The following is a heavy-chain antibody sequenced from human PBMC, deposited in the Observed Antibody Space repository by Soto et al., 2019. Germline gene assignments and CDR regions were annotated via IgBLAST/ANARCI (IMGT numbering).Heavy chain of an antibody. CDR1: GGSISSYY. Sequence: PSETLSLTCTVSGGSISSYYWSWIRQPPGKGLEWIGYIHDSGSTNYNPSLKNRVTISVDTPTNQFSLRLSSVTAADTAMYYCARGLGYCSSTRCPTWFDPWGRGTLVTVSS. V-gene: IGHV4-59*01. J-gene: IGHJ5*02. CDR3: ARGLGYCSSTRCPTWFDP. CDR2: IHDSGST. D-gene: IGHD2-2*01.